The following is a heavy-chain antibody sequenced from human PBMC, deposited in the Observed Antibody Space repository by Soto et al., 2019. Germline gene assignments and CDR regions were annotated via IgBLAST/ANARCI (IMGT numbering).Heavy chain of an antibody. V-gene: IGHV3-48*02. CDR3: ARVNNWNDVLDY. CDR1: GFTFSSYS. D-gene: IGHD1-1*01. CDR2: ISSSSSTI. J-gene: IGHJ4*02. Sequence: EVQLVESGGGLVQPGGSLRLSCAASGFTFSSYSMSWVRQAPGKGLEWISYISSSSSTIYYADSVKGRFTISRDNAKNALYLQMNSLRDEDTAVYYCARVNNWNDVLDYWGQGTLGTVSS.